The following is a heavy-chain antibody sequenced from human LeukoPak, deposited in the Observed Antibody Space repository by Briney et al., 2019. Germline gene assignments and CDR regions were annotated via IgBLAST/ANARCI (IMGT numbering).Heavy chain of an antibody. CDR3: ARNPVRGYSSSWYDYGMDV. Sequence: ASVKVSCKASGYTFSAYYMHWVRQAPGQGLEWMGWMSPNSGNTGYAQKFQGRVTMTRNTSISTAYMELSSLRSEDTAVYYCARNPVRGYSSSWYDYGMDVWGQGTTVTVSS. D-gene: IGHD6-13*01. CDR2: MSPNSGNT. V-gene: IGHV1-8*02. J-gene: IGHJ6*02. CDR1: GYTFSAYY.